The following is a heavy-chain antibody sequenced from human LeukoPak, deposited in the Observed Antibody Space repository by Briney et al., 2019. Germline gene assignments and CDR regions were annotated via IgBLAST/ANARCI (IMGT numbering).Heavy chain of an antibody. D-gene: IGHD3-9*01. J-gene: IGHJ4*02. V-gene: IGHV4-39*07. CDR3: AGPEGYSDWLPYGY. Sequence: SETLSLTCVISGGSISSTSQYWGWVRQPPGKGLEWIGSIYYSGSTYYNPSLKSRVTISVDTSKNQFSLNLSSVTAADTAVYYCAGPEGYSDWLPYGYWGQGTLVTVSS. CDR2: IYYSGST. CDR1: GGSISSTSQY.